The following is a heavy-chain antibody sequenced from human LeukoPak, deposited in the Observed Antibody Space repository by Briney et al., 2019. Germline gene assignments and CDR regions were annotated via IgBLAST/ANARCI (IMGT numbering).Heavy chain of an antibody. CDR2: INHSGST. CDR1: GVSFSGYY. CDR3: ARGPSLLDTANGIDY. D-gene: IGHD5-18*01. V-gene: IGHV4-34*01. J-gene: IGHJ4*02. Sequence: SETLSLTCAVYGVSFSGYYWSWIRQPPGKGLEWIGEINHSGSTNYNPSLKSRVTISVDTSKNQFSLTLSSVTAADTAVYYCARGPSLLDTANGIDYWGQGTLVTVSS.